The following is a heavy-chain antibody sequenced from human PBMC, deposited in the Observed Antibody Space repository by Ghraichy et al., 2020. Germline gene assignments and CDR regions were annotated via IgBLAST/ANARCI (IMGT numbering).Heavy chain of an antibody. J-gene: IGHJ4*02. Sequence: SETLSLTCTVSGGSISSGGYYWSWIRQHPGKGLEWIGYIDYSGSTYYKTSPSLKSRVTTSADTSRSQFYLDVSSVTAADTAVYYCARGTTDESSGYYYFDYWGQGTLVTVSS. CDR3: ARGTTDESSGYYYFDY. D-gene: IGHD3-22*01. V-gene: IGHV4-31*03. CDR1: GGSISSGGYY. CDR2: IDYSGST.